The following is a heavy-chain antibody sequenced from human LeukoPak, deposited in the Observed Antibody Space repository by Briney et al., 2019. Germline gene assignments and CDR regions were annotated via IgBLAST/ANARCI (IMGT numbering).Heavy chain of an antibody. J-gene: IGHJ4*02. D-gene: IGHD5-24*01. Sequence: SETLSLTCTVSGGSISDYYWGWFRQPPGKGLEWIGYIHDSGRTDYNASLKGRASISVDTSRRQFSLKLTSVTAADTAIYYCTTGGGWLTDYWGQGTLVTVSS. CDR2: IHDSGRT. V-gene: IGHV4-59*01. CDR3: TTGGGWLTDY. CDR1: GGSISDYY.